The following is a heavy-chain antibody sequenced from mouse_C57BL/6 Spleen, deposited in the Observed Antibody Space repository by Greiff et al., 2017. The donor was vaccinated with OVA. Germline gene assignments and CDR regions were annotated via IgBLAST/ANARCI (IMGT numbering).Heavy chain of an antibody. CDR1: GYSITSGYY. CDR2: ISYDGSN. J-gene: IGHJ2*01. CDR3: ATLDYYGSSYFDY. Sequence: ESGPGLVKPSQSLSLTCSVTGYSITSGYYWNWIRQFPGNKLEWMGYISYDGSNNYNPSLKNRISITRDTSKNQFFLKLNSVTTEDTATYYCATLDYYGSSYFDYWGQGTTLTVSS. V-gene: IGHV3-6*01. D-gene: IGHD1-1*01.